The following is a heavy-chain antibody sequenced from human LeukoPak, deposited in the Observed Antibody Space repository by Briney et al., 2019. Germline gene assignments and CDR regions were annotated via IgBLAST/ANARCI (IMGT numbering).Heavy chain of an antibody. CDR1: GGSISSTTYY. J-gene: IGHJ4*02. CDR2: IYYTGST. V-gene: IGHV4-61*05. Sequence: SETLSLTCTVSGGSISSTTYYWGWIRQPPGKGLEWIGYIYYTGSTNYNSSLKSRVTISIDTSKKQFSLKLSSVTAADTAVYYCARDRGSLRYYFDYWGQGTLVTVSS. CDR3: ARDRGSLRYYFDY. D-gene: IGHD1-26*01.